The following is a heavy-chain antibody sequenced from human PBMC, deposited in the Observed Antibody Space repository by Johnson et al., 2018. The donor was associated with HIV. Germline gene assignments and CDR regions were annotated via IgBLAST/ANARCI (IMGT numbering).Heavy chain of an antibody. CDR3: AKGRRISPDAFDI. J-gene: IGHJ3*02. CDR1: GFTFSNYA. D-gene: IGHD3-3*02. CDR2: ISGSGAGS. V-gene: IGHV3-23*04. Sequence: VQLVESGGGLVQPGGSLRLSCAASGFTFSNYAMSWVRQAPGRGLEWVSTISGSGAGSYYAASVKGRFTISRDNSKNTLFLQMNSPRAEDTAVYYCAKGRRISPDAFDIWGRGTMVTVSS.